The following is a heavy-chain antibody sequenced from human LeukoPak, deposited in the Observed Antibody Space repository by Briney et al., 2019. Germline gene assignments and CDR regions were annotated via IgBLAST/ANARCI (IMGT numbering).Heavy chain of an antibody. J-gene: IGHJ4*02. D-gene: IGHD3-22*01. CDR3: ARVSYYYDSSVFGY. CDR1: GGTFSSYA. V-gene: IGHV1-69*13. CDR2: IIPIFGTA. Sequence: GASLKVSCKASGGTFSSYAISWVRQAPGQGLEWMGGIIPIFGTANYAQKFQGRVTITADESTSTAYMELSSLRSEDTAVYYCARVSYYYDSSVFGYWGQGTLVTVSS.